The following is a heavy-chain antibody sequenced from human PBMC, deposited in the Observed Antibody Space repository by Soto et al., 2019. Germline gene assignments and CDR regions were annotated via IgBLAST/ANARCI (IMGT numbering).Heavy chain of an antibody. V-gene: IGHV1-18*01. Sequence: ASVKVSCKASGYTFTSYGISWVRRAPGQGLEWMGWISAYNGNTNYAQKLQGRVTMTTDTSTSTAYMELRSLRSDDTAVYYCARGGDIVVVVAAESCPSHWGQGTLVTVSS. CDR3: ARGGDIVVVVAAESCPSH. CDR1: GYTFTSYG. CDR2: ISAYNGNT. D-gene: IGHD2-15*01. J-gene: IGHJ4*02.